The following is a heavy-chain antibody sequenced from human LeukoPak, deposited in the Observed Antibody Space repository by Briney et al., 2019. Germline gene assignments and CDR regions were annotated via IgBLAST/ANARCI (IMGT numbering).Heavy chain of an antibody. V-gene: IGHV3-7*01. D-gene: IGHD3/OR15-3a*01. CDR1: GFTFNQHS. J-gene: IGHJ6*02. CDR3: ARFGLPYSIDL. Sequence: GGSLRLSCIASGFTFNQHSMSWVRQAPVKGLEWVASIRPDGSAVFYVDSVKGRFTFSRDNARNSLDLQMNSLRAEDTAVYYCARFGLPYSIDLWGQGTMVTVSS. CDR2: IRPDGSAV.